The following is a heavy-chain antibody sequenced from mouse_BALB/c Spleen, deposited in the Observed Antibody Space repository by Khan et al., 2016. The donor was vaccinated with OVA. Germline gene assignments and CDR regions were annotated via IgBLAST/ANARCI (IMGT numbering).Heavy chain of an antibody. D-gene: IGHD1-1*01. V-gene: IGHV1-77*01. J-gene: IGHJ3*01. Sequence: QVQLKQSGPELVKPGASVKMSCKASGYTFTDYVITWVKQRTGQGLEWIGEIYPGSGGAYYNEKFKDRATLTADKSSDTADMQLSSLTSEDSAVYFCARSYDGAWFAYWGQGTLVTASA. CDR2: IYPGSGGA. CDR3: ARSYDGAWFAY. CDR1: GYTFTDYV.